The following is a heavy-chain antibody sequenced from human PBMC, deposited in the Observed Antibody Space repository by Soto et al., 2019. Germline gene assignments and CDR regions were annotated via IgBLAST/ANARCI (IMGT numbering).Heavy chain of an antibody. Sequence: PSETLSLTCTVSGGSISSSSYYWGWIRQPPGKGLEWIGSIYYTGNTYYNPSLKSRVIISVDTSKNQFSLKLSSVTAADTAVYYCTRRGIAVAGTGLYYYYGMDVWGQGTTVT. CDR2: IYYTGNT. D-gene: IGHD6-19*01. CDR1: GGSISSSSYY. J-gene: IGHJ6*02. CDR3: TRRGIAVAGTGLYYYYGMDV. V-gene: IGHV4-39*01.